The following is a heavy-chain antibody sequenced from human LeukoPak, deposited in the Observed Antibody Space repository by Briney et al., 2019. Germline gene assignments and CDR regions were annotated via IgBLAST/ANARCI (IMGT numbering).Heavy chain of an antibody. CDR2: IWYDGSNK. Sequence: GGSLRLSCAASGFTFSSYGMHWVRQAPGKGLEWVAVIWYDGSNKYYADSVKGRFTISRDNSKNTLYLQMNSLRAEDTAVYYCARDISRYSYVYGFDYWGQGTLVTVSS. J-gene: IGHJ4*02. V-gene: IGHV3-33*01. CDR3: ARDISRYSYVYGFDY. D-gene: IGHD5-18*01. CDR1: GFTFSSYG.